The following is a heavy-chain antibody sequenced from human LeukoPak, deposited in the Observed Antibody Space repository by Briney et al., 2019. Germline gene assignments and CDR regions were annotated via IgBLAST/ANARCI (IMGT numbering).Heavy chain of an antibody. Sequence: PSETLSLTCTVSGGSISSSSYYWGWIRQPPGKGLEWIGSIYYRGSTYHNPSLKSRVTISVDTSKNQFSLKLSSVTAADTAVYYCARYNDSSAYLDYWGQGTLVTVSS. CDR3: ARYNDSSAYLDY. V-gene: IGHV4-39*07. D-gene: IGHD3-22*01. CDR1: GGSISSSSYY. J-gene: IGHJ4*02. CDR2: IYYRGST.